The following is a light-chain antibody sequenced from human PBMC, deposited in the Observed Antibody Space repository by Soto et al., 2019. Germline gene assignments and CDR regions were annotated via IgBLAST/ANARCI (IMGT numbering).Light chain of an antibody. V-gene: IGLV7-43*01. CDR2: STS. CDR1: TGTVTSGYF. CDR3: LLYYGDVNWV. J-gene: IGLJ3*02. Sequence: QTVVTQESSLTVPPGGTVTLTCASSTGTVTSGYFPSWFQKKPGQAPRALIYSTSNRHSWTPARFSGSLLGGKAALTLSAVQPEDEADYYCLLYYGDVNWVFGGGTKLTVL.